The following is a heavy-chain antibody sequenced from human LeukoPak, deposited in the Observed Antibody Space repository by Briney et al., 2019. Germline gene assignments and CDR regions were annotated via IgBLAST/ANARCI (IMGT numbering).Heavy chain of an antibody. Sequence: GGSLRLSCGAPGFTFSSYSMNWVRQAPGKGLEWVSSISSSSSYIYYADSVKGRFTISRDNAKNSLYLQMNSLRAEDTAVYYCARYFMITFGGVSSWFDPWGQGTLVTVSS. V-gene: IGHV3-21*01. D-gene: IGHD3-16*01. CDR3: ARYFMITFGGVSSWFDP. J-gene: IGHJ5*02. CDR1: GFTFSSYS. CDR2: ISSSSSYI.